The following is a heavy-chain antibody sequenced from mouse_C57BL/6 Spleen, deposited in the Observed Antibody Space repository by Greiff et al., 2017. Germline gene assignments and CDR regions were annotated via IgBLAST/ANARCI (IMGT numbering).Heavy chain of an antibody. J-gene: IGHJ2*01. CDR3: AIGSREYYFDY. D-gene: IGHD1-1*02. V-gene: IGHV1-61*01. CDR1: GYTFNSYW. Sequence: QVKLQQPGAELVRPGSSVKLSCKASGYTFNSYWMDWVKQRPGQGLEWIGNVYPSDSETHYNQKFKDKATLTVDKSTSTAYMQLSSLTSEDSAVYYCAIGSREYYFDYWGQGTTLTVSS. CDR2: VYPSDSET.